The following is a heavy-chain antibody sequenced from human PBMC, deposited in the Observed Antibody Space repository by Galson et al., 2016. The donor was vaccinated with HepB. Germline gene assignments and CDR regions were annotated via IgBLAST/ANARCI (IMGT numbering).Heavy chain of an antibody. CDR3: ARGVGSSAWYLVNWFDP. J-gene: IGHJ5*01. Sequence: SVKVSCKASRYTFTNYDINWVRQATGQGLEWMGWMNPDSGDTGYAQKFQGRVTMTRNTSISTAYMELSSLRSDDSAVYYCARGVGSSAWYLVNWFDPWGQGTLVTVSS. CDR2: MNPDSGDT. CDR1: RYTFTNYD. V-gene: IGHV1-8*01. D-gene: IGHD6-19*01.